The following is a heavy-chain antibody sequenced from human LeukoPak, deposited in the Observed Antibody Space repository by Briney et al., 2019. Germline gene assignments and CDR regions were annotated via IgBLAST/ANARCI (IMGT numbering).Heavy chain of an antibody. CDR1: GFTFSSYS. CDR2: ISSSSSYI. J-gene: IGHJ6*03. Sequence: GGSLRLSCAASGFTFSSYSMNWVRQAPGKGLEWVSSISSSSSYIYYADSVKGQFTISRDNAKNSLYLQMNSLRLEDTAVYYCAREGADGDSYYYYYMDVWGKGTTVTVSS. D-gene: IGHD4-17*01. CDR3: AREGADGDSYYYYYMDV. V-gene: IGHV3-21*01.